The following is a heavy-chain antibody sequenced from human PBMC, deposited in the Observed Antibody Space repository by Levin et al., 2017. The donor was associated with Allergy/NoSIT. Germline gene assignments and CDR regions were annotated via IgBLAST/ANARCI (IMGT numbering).Heavy chain of an antibody. CDR1: GGSVTSASDY. J-gene: IGHJ2*01. V-gene: IGHV4-61*01. Sequence: SQTLSLTCTVSGGSVTSASDYWSWIRQPPGKGLEWIGVMYNSGSTNYNPSLMSRLTISVDTSDNQFSLKLSSVTAADTAVYYCARTSSWHFDLWGHGTLVTVSS. CDR2: MYNSGST. CDR3: ARTSSWHFDL.